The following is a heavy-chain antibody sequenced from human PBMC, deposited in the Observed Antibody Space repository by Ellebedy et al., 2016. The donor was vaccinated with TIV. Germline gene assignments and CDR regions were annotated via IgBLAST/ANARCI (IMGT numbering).Heavy chain of an antibody. CDR2: IYYSGST. D-gene: IGHD3-10*01. J-gene: IGHJ4*02. V-gene: IGHV4-59*01. Sequence: SETLSLTXTVSGGSISSYYWSWIRQPPGKGLEWIGYIYYSGSTNYNPSLKSRVTISVDTSKNQFSLKLSSVTAADTAVYYCARGEYYYGSGSLYYFDYWGQGTLVTVSS. CDR3: ARGEYYYGSGSLYYFDY. CDR1: GGSISSYY.